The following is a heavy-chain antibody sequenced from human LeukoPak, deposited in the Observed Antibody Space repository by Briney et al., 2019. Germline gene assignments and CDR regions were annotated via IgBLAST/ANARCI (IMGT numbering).Heavy chain of an antibody. V-gene: IGHV3-30*18. CDR1: GFTFRSYG. CDR2: ISTDGSDK. CDR3: AKDGKIAATGYYFDY. D-gene: IGHD6-13*01. Sequence: QPGGSLRLSCAASGFTFRSYGMHWVRQAPGKGLEWVAVISTDGSDKYHADCVKGRFTISRDNSKKTLYLQMNSLRADDTAVYYCAKDGKIAATGYYFDYWGQGTLVTVSS. J-gene: IGHJ4*02.